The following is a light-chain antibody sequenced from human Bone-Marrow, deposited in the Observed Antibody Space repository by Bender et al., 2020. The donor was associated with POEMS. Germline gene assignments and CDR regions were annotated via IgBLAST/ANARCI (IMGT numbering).Light chain of an antibody. CDR2: EVD. V-gene: IGLV2-8*01. CDR3: ASYAGSNGVV. CDR1: SSDIGGYNY. J-gene: IGLJ2*01. Sequence: QSALTQPPSASGSPGQSVTISCTGTSSDIGGYNYVSWYQQHPGKAPKLMIYEVDKRTSGVPGRFSGSKSRNTASLSVSGLQTEDEADYYCASYAGSNGVVFGGGTKLTVL.